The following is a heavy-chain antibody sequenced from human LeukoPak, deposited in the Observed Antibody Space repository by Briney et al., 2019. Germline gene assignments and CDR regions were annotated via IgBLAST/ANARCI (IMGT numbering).Heavy chain of an antibody. CDR3: GRETIAATGTSVFFDY. Sequence: SETLSLTCTVSGASVSSSGYYWSWIRQPPGKGLEWIGYIYHSGSTNYNPSLKSRVTISVDTSKNQFSLKLTSMTAADTAVYYCGRETIAATGTSVFFDYWGQGTLSPSPQ. CDR2: IYHSGST. CDR1: GASVSSSGYY. D-gene: IGHD6-13*01. J-gene: IGHJ4*02. V-gene: IGHV4-61*08.